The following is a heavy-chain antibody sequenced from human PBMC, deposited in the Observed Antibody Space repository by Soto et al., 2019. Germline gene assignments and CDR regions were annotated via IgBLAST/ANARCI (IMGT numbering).Heavy chain of an antibody. D-gene: IGHD3-22*01. Sequence: QVQLQESGPGLVKPSQTLSLTCTVSGGSISSGGYYWSWLRQHPGKGREWIGSIYYSGSTYYNPSLKRRVTISVHTSKNQFALKLSSVTAADTAVYYCARVLFGYYDSSGYYYDYWGQGTLVTVYS. CDR2: IYYSGST. V-gene: IGHV4-31*03. CDR1: GGSISSGGYY. CDR3: ARVLFGYYDSSGYYYDY. J-gene: IGHJ4*02.